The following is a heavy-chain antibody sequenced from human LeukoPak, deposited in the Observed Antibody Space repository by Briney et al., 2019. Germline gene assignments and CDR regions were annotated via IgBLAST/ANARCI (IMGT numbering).Heavy chain of an antibody. CDR2: MNPNSGNT. Sequence: ASVKVSCKAPGYTFTSYDINWVRQATGQGLEWMGWMNPNSGNTGYAQKFQGRVTMTRNTSISTAYMELSSLRSEDTAVYYCARALVVAATLNWFDPWGQGTLVTVSS. D-gene: IGHD2-15*01. CDR1: GYTFTSYD. CDR3: ARALVVAATLNWFDP. V-gene: IGHV1-8*01. J-gene: IGHJ5*02.